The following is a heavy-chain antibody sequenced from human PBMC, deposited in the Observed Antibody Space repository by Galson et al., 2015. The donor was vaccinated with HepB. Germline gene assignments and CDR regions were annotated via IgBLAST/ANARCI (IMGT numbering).Heavy chain of an antibody. J-gene: IGHJ6*02. V-gene: IGHV1-18*01. D-gene: IGHD1-7*01. CDR2: VSGYDGSA. CDR3: ARDSRLELQLNNYYSYGMDV. CDR1: GYDFDKYG. Sequence: SVKVSCKASGYDFDKYGLSWVRLAPGQGLEWMGWVSGYDGSANYSPKFQGRVTMTTQTSTGTAYLEMRSLRSDDTAVYYCARDSRLELQLNNYYSYGMDVWGQGTAVIVS.